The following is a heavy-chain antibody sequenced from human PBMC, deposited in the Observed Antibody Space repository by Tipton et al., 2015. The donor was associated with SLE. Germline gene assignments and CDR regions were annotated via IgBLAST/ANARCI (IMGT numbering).Heavy chain of an antibody. CDR2: IRYDGSNK. CDR3: AKDPAHYYDSSGRRGYFDY. CDR1: GFTFSSYG. J-gene: IGHJ4*02. Sequence: SGFTFSSYGMHWVRQAPGKGLEWVAFIRYDGSNKYYADSVKGRFTISRDNSKNTLYLQMNSLRAEDTAVYYCAKDPAHYYDSSGRRGYFDYWGQGTLVTVSS. V-gene: IGHV3-30*02. D-gene: IGHD3-22*01.